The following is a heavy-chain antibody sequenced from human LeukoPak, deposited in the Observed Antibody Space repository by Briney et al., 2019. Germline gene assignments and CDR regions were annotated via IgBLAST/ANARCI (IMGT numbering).Heavy chain of an antibody. Sequence: GGSLTLSCAASGFTFSSYSMNWARRAPGKGVEWVSSISSSSSYIYSADSVKGRFTISRDNAKNSLYLQMSSRRAEDTAVYYCARDAGDATGCGQGTLVTVSS. CDR3: ARDAGDATG. D-gene: IGHD2-15*01. CDR1: GFTFSSYS. J-gene: IGHJ4*02. CDR2: ISSSSSYI. V-gene: IGHV3-21*01.